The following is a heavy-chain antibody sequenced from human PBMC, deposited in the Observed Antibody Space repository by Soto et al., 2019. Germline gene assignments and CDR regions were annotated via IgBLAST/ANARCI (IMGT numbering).Heavy chain of an antibody. CDR2: IYYSGST. V-gene: IGHV4-30-4*01. J-gene: IGHJ5*02. Sequence: SETLSLTFTVSGGSISSCDYYWSWIRQPPGKGLEWIGYIYYSGSTYYNPSLKSRVTISVDTSKNQFSLKLSSVTAADTAVYYCARVRATAWFDPWGQGTLVTVSS. CDR3: ARVRATAWFDP. CDR1: GGSISSCDYY.